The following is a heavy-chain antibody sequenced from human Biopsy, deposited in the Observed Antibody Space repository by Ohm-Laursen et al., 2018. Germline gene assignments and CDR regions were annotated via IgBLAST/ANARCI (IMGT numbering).Heavy chain of an antibody. CDR1: GGSISSGFYY. Sequence: SETLSLTWTVSGGSISSGFYYWSCIRQTPGKGLDWIGYIYYSGSTNYNPSLRSRVSMSVDTSKNHFSLNLTSVTAADTAVYYCARDEGLLRAFDIWGQGTLGTVSS. V-gene: IGHV4-61*01. J-gene: IGHJ3*02. CDR3: ARDEGLLRAFDI. CDR2: IYYSGST. D-gene: IGHD1-26*01.